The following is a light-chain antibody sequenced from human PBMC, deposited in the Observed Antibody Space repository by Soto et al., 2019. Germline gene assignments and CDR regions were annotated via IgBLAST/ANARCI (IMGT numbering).Light chain of an antibody. CDR3: QQYSSSPPT. V-gene: IGKV3-20*01. Sequence: EIVLTQSPGTLSLSPGEGATLSCRASQSVTSNYLAWYQQKPGQAPSLLIYGASSRATGIPDRFSGSGSGTDFTLTISRLEPEDFAVYYCQQYSSSPPTVGQGTKVDIK. CDR1: QSVTSNY. J-gene: IGKJ1*01. CDR2: GAS.